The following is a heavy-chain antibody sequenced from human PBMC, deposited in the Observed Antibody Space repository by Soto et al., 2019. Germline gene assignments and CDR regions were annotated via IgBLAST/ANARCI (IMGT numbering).Heavy chain of an antibody. Sequence: QITLKESGPTLVKPTQTLTLTCTFSGFSLSTGGLGVGWIRQPPGEALEWLALIYWDDDKRYSPSLRSRLTITKDPSQNQVVLIMTNMDPVDTATYYCVHSRCGGDCLRSSSSHYYYGMDVWGQGTTVTVSS. CDR1: GFSLSTGGLG. D-gene: IGHD2-21*02. CDR2: IYWDDDK. V-gene: IGHV2-5*02. J-gene: IGHJ6*02. CDR3: VHSRCGGDCLRSSSSHYYYGMDV.